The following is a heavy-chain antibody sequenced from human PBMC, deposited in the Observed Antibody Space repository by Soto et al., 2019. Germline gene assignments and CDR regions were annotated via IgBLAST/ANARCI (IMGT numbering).Heavy chain of an antibody. CDR3: ARDPLQHRWFDP. J-gene: IGHJ5*02. CDR1: GYTFTDYY. Sequence: QVQLVQSGAEVKKPGDSVKVSCKASGYTFTDYYLHWVRQAPGQGLEWVGWINPDGGATNYPQNFQGRVTMTSDTSINTVYMELSNLRSDDTAVYFCARDPLQHRWFDPWGQGTLVTVSS. CDR2: INPDGGAT. V-gene: IGHV1-2*02.